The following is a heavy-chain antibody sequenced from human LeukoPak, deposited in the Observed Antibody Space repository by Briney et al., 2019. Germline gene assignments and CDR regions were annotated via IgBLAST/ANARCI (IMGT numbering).Heavy chain of an antibody. V-gene: IGHV3-7*01. Sequence: GGSLRLSCAASGFTFSHYWMTWVRQAPGKGLEWVAIIRPDANDGSYVDSVKGRFTISRDNAKNSLYLQVHSPRAEDTAMYFCARADWGSIDYWGQGALVTVSS. CDR2: IRPDANDG. CDR3: ARADWGSIDY. D-gene: IGHD7-27*01. CDR1: GFTFSHYW. J-gene: IGHJ4*02.